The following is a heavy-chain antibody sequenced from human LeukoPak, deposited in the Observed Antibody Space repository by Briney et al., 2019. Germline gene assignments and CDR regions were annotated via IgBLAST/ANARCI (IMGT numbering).Heavy chain of an antibody. CDR2: IWYDGSNK. J-gene: IGHJ4*02. V-gene: IGHV3-33*01. D-gene: IGHD6-19*01. Sequence: GSLRLSCAASGFTFSSYGMHWVRQAPGKGLEWVAVIWYDGSNKYYADSVKGRFTISRDNSKNTLYLQMNSLRAEDTAVYYCARGIVRCSSGWYFDYWGQGTLVTVSS. CDR1: GFTFSSYG. CDR3: ARGIVRCSSGWYFDY.